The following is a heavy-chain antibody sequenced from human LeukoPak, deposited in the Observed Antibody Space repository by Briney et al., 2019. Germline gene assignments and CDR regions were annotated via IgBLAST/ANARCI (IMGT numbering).Heavy chain of an antibody. CDR3: AKDRSGRYFDWYNWFDP. Sequence: PGGSLRLSCAASGFTFSSYAMSWVRQAPGKGLEWVSAISGSGGSTYYADSVKGRFTISRDNSKNTLYLQMNSLRAEDTAVYYCAKDRSGRYFDWYNWFDPWGQGTLVTVSS. V-gene: IGHV3-23*01. J-gene: IGHJ5*02. D-gene: IGHD3-9*01. CDR1: GFTFSSYA. CDR2: ISGSGGST.